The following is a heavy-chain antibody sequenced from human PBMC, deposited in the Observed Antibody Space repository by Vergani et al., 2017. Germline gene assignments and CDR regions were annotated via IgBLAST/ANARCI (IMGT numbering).Heavy chain of an antibody. D-gene: IGHD1-1*01. Sequence: VQLVESGGGLVKPGGSLRLSCAASGFTFSDYYMSWIRQAPGKGLEWVSVIYSGGSTYYADSVKGRFTISRDNSKNTLYLQMNSLRAEDTAVYYCAREIRKLYDYWGQGTLVTVSS. CDR1: GFTFSDYY. CDR3: AREIRKLYDY. J-gene: IGHJ4*02. CDR2: IYSGGST. V-gene: IGHV3-66*01.